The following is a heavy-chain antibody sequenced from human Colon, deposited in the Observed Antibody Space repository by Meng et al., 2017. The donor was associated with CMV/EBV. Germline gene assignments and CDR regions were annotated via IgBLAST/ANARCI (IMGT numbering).Heavy chain of an antibody. CDR2: ISFDGTNE. CDR3: ARDRIYCTTANCRKSTHGMDV. V-gene: IGHV3-30-3*01. Sequence: GESLKISCAASAFSFSNYAVHWGRQAPGKGLEWVAVISFDGTNEYYADSVKGRFTISRDHSKSTIYLQMNSLRAEDTAVYHCARDRIYCTTANCRKSTHGMDVWGQGTTVTVSS. J-gene: IGHJ6*02. D-gene: IGHD1-1*01. CDR1: AFSFSNYA.